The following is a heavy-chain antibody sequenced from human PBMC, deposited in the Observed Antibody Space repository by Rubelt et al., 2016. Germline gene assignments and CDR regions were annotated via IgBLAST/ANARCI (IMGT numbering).Heavy chain of an antibody. CDR2: INHSGST. CDR3: ARGENYNAFDI. J-gene: IGHJ3*02. CDR1: GGSFSGYY. V-gene: IGHV4-34*01. Sequence: QVQLQQWGAGLLKPSETLSLTCAVYGGSFSGYYWSWIRQPPGKGLEWIGEINHSGSTNYNPSLKSQVTIPVETSKNQLSLKLRSGTAADTAVYYCARGENYNAFDIWGQGTMVTVSS. D-gene: IGHD1-7*01.